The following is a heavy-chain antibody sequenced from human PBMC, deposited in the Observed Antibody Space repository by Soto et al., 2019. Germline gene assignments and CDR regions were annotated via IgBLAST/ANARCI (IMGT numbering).Heavy chain of an antibody. V-gene: IGHV3-72*01. Sequence: EVQLVESGGGLVQPGGSLRLSCAASGFTFSDHYMDWVRQAPGKGLEWVGRTRNKANSYTTEYAASVKGRFTISRDDSKNSLYLQMNSLKTEDTAVYYCARGYCSNGVCYRYIDLWGRGTLVTVSS. CDR3: ARGYCSNGVCYRYIDL. CDR1: GFTFSDHY. CDR2: TRNKANSYTT. J-gene: IGHJ2*01. D-gene: IGHD2-8*01.